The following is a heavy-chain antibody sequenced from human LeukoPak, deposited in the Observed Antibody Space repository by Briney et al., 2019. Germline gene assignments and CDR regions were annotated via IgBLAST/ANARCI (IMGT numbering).Heavy chain of an antibody. Sequence: GASVKVSCKASGYTFTSYDINWVRQATGQGLERMGWMNPNSGNTGYAQKFQGRVTMTRNTSISTAYMELSSLRSEDTAVYYCARGLSVRDSSGTNWGQGTLVTVSS. J-gene: IGHJ4*02. CDR3: ARGLSVRDSSGTN. CDR2: MNPNSGNT. CDR1: GYTFTSYD. V-gene: IGHV1-8*01. D-gene: IGHD6-25*01.